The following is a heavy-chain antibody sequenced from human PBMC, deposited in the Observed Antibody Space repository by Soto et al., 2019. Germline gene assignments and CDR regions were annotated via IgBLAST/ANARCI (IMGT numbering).Heavy chain of an antibody. CDR2: INHSGST. D-gene: IGHD4-4*01. J-gene: IGHJ4*02. V-gene: IGHV4-34*01. CDR3: ARGNNNYDD. CDR1: GGSFSGYY. Sequence: SEPLALTCAVSGGSFSGYYWSWIRQPPGKGLEWIGEINHSGSTNYNPSLKSRVTISVDTSKNQFSLKLSSVTAADTAVYYCARGNNNYDDWGKGTLVTVSS.